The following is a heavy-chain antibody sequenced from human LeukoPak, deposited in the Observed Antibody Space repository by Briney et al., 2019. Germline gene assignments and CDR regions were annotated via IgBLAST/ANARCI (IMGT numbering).Heavy chain of an antibody. J-gene: IGHJ4*02. CDR3: AKDLRPHADNYFDY. CDR2: ISWDGGST. V-gene: IGHV3-43*01. Sequence: PGGSLRLSCAASGFTFDDYTMHWVRQAPGKGLEWASLISWDGGSTYYADSVKGRFAISRVNSKNSLYLQMNSLRTEDTALYYCAKDLRPHADNYFDYWGQGTLVTVSS. CDR1: GFTFDDYT.